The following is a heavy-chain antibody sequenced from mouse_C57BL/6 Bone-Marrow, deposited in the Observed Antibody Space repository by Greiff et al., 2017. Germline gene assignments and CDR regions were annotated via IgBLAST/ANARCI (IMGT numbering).Heavy chain of an antibody. Sequence: DVQLVESEGGLVQPGSSMKLSCTASGFTFSDYYMAWVRQGPEKGLEWVGNINYDGSSTYYLDSLKSRFIISRDTATNILYLQMSSLKSEDTATYYCAREGYDYDGAMDYWGQGTSVTVSS. V-gene: IGHV5-16*01. CDR2: INYDGSST. J-gene: IGHJ4*01. CDR3: AREGYDYDGAMDY. CDR1: GFTFSDYY. D-gene: IGHD2-4*01.